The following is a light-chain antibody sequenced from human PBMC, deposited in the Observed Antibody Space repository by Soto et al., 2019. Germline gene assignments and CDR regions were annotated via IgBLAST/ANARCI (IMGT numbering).Light chain of an antibody. V-gene: IGLV2-11*01. CDR2: DVS. Sequence: QSVLTQPRSVSGSPGRSVTISCTGASSDVGGYNYVSWYQQHPGKAPKLMIYDVSKRPSGVPDRFSGSKSGNTASLTISGLQTEDEADYYCCSYAGRYTDVFGTGTKVTVL. J-gene: IGLJ1*01. CDR3: CSYAGRYTDV. CDR1: SSDVGGYNY.